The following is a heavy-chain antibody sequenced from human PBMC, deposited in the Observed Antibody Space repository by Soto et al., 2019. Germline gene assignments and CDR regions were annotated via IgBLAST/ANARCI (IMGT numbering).Heavy chain of an antibody. CDR2: IYYSGST. CDR1: GGSISSYY. J-gene: IGHJ4*02. Sequence: KPSETLSLTCTVSGGSISSYYWSWIRQPPGKGLEWIGSIYYSGSTYYNPSLKSRVTISVDTSKNQFSLKLSSVTAADTAVYYCARHFSVDYFDDWGQGALVTVSS. CDR3: ARHFSVDYFDD. V-gene: IGHV4-59*05.